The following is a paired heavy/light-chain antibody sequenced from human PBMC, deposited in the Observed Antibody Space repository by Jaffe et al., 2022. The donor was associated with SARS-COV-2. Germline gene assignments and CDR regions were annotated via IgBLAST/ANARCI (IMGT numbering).Heavy chain of an antibody. D-gene: IGHD2-15*01. CDR3: AREIGYCSGGTCYMGGDY. J-gene: IGHJ4*02. CDR1: GGSINSGNYY. CDR2: IFTSGST. V-gene: IGHV4-61*02. Sequence: QVQLQESGPGLVKPSQTLSLTCTVSGGSINSGNYYWSWIRQPAGKGLEWIGRIFTSGSTNYDPSLKSRVTISMDTSKNQFSLRLSSVTAADTAVYYCAREIGYCSGGTCYMGGDYWGQGTLVTVSS.
Light chain of an antibody. J-gene: IGLJ2*01. V-gene: IGLV1-51*01. CDR1: SSNIGNHY. CDR2: DNN. Sequence: QSVLTQPPSVSAAPGQKVTISCSGSSSNIGNHYVSWYQQLPGTAPKLLIYDNNKRPSGIPDRFSGSKSGTSATLGITGLQTGDEADYYCGTWDSSLSAVVFGGGTKLTVL. CDR3: GTWDSSLSAVV.